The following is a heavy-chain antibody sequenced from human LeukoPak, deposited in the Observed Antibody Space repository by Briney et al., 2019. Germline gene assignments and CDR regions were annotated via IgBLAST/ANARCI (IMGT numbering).Heavy chain of an antibody. Sequence: GASLRLVCAASGFIFSSYAMSWVRQAPGKGLEGVSTLCCSGGTTYYADSVKGRFNISSDNYKNTLYLQMNSLGAVDRGGYYCAKDLQICRVRYVSSSHAFDYWGQGTLVTVSS. J-gene: IGHJ4*02. D-gene: IGHD6-6*01. V-gene: IGHV3-23*01. CDR2: LCCSGGTT. CDR3: AKDLQICRVRYVSSSHAFDY. CDR1: GFIFSSYA.